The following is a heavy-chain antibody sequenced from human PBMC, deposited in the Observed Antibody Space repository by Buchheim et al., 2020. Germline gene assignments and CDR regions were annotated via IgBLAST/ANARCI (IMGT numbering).Heavy chain of an antibody. CDR1: GGSISSGGYS. CDR2: IYHSGST. V-gene: IGHV4-30-2*01. D-gene: IGHD3-9*01. CDR3: ARAIRYFDWTNDPPSYFDY. J-gene: IGHJ4*02. Sequence: QLQLQESGSGLVKPSQTLSLTSAVSGGSISSGGYSWSWIRQPPGKGLEWIGYIYHSGSTYYNPSLKSRVTISVDRSKNQFSLKLSSVTAADTAVYYCARAIRYFDWTNDPPSYFDYWGQGTL.